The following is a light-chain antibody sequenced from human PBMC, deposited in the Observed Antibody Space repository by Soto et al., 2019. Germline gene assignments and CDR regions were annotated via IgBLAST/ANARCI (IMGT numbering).Light chain of an antibody. Sequence: EIAMTQSPGTLSVSPGERATLSCRASQSVSSNLAWYQQKPGQAPRLLIYDASTRATGIPARFSGSGSGTEFTLTISSLQSEDFAVYYCQQYTHWPRTFGQGTKLEIK. CDR2: DAS. CDR1: QSVSSN. CDR3: QQYTHWPRT. J-gene: IGKJ2*01. V-gene: IGKV3-15*01.